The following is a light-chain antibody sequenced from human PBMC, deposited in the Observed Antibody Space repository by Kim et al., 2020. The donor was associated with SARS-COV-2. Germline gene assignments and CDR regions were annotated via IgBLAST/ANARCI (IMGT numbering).Light chain of an antibody. CDR1: SIDIGGYDY. J-gene: IGLJ1*01. CDR2: DVN. Sequence: PGQSVTISCSGTSIDIGGYDYVSWYQQHPGKGPRLLIYDVNKRPSGVPDRFSGSKSANTASLTISGLRAEDEADYHCCSYAGNSYVFGTGTKVTVL. V-gene: IGLV2-11*03. CDR3: CSYAGNSYV.